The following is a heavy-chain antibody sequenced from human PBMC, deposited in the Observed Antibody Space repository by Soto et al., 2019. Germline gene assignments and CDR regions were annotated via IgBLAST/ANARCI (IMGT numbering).Heavy chain of an antibody. V-gene: IGHV4-4*07. D-gene: IGHD6-13*01. CDR2: IYSSGSI. CDR3: ARQTTYSSSWHDC. CDR1: GGSINNYY. Sequence: QVQLQESGPGLVKPSETLSLTCSVSGGSINNYYWSWIRQPAGKGLEYIGRIYSSGSINYNPSLKRRATMSVDTSKSQFALKVRSVTAADTAVYYCARQTTYSSSWHDCWGQGTLVTVSS. J-gene: IGHJ4*02.